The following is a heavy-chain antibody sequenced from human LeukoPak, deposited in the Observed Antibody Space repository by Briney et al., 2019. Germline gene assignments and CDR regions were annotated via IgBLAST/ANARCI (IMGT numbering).Heavy chain of an antibody. CDR3: ARVRPGSNYVDFGY. CDR1: GFTFSSCG. CDR2: ISYDGSNK. Sequence: PGGSLRLPCAASGFTFSSCGMHWVRQAPGKGLEWVAVISYDGSNKYYAGSVKGRFTISRDNSKSTLYLQMNSLRAEDTAVYYCARVRPGSNYVDFGYWGQGTLVTVSS. D-gene: IGHD4-11*01. V-gene: IGHV3-33*05. J-gene: IGHJ4*02.